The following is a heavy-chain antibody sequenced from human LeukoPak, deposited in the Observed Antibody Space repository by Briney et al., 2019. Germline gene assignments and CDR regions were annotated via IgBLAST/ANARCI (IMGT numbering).Heavy chain of an antibody. CDR3: AAYDSSGYYPPGDY. Sequence: ASVKVPCKASGYTFTGYYMHWVRQAPGQGLEWMGWINPNSGGTNYAQKFQGRVTMTRDTSISTAYMELSRLRSDDTAVYYCAAYDSSGYYPPGDYWGQGTLVTVSS. CDR1: GYTFTGYY. CDR2: INPNSGGT. V-gene: IGHV1-2*02. J-gene: IGHJ4*02. D-gene: IGHD3-22*01.